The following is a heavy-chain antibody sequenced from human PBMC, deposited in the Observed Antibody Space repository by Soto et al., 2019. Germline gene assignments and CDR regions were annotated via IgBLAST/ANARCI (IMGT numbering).Heavy chain of an antibody. V-gene: IGHV1-3*01. D-gene: IGHD2-15*01. J-gene: IGHJ4*02. CDR1: GYTXTSYE. CDR3: VKDVVFWP. CDR2: INAGNGNT. Sequence: ASVKVXCKPSGYTXTSYEMHWVSQAPGQRLEWMGWINAGNGNTKYSQKFQGSVTISRDNSKNTLSLQMGSLRGDDTGMYYCVKDVVFWPWGQGTLVTLSP.